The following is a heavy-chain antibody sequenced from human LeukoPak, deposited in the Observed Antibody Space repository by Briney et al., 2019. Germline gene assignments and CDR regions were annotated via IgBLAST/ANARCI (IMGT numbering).Heavy chain of an antibody. Sequence: SETLSLTCAVYGGSFSGYYWSWIRQPPGKGLEWIGEINHSGSTNYNPSLKSRVTMSVDTSKNQFSLNLSSVTAADTAVYYCARDGDNYDSSGYFGLAIWGPGTLVTVSS. J-gene: IGHJ4*02. CDR3: ARDGDNYDSSGYFGLAI. CDR1: GGSFSGYY. CDR2: INHSGST. V-gene: IGHV4-34*01. D-gene: IGHD3-22*01.